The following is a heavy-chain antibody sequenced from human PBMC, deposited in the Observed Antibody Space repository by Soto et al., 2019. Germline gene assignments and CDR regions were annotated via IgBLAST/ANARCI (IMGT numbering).Heavy chain of an antibody. CDR2: ISAYNTNT. CDR3: ARDTPPTDY. CDR1: GYTFTSYH. V-gene: IGHV1-18*01. Sequence: QVQLVQSGAEVKKPGASVKVSCKTSGYTFTSYHISWVRQAPGQGLEWMGWISAYNTNTNYAQKFQGRVTMTTDTCTSTAYMEMRSLRSADTAVYYCARDTPPTDYWGQGTLVTVSS. J-gene: IGHJ4*02.